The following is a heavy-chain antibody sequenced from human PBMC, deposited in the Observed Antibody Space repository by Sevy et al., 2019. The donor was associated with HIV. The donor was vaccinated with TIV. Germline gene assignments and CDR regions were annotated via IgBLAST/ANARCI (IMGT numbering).Heavy chain of an antibody. CDR3: ATSRSGYLDSSGYYIY. Sequence: GESLKISCKGSGYSFTDHWIGWVRQKPGKGLEWMGIIYPDDSETRYSPSFQGQVTFSADKSIHTAYLQWSRLKASDTTMYYCATSRSGYLDSSGYYIYWGQGTLVTVSS. V-gene: IGHV5-51*01. J-gene: IGHJ4*02. CDR2: IYPDDSET. CDR1: GYSFTDHW. D-gene: IGHD3-22*01.